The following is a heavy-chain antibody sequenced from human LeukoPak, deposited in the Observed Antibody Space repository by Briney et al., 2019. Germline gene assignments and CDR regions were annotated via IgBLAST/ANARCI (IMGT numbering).Heavy chain of an antibody. Sequence: SQTLPLTCSVSGGXLSSGDYYWSWIRQPPGTGLELIGYFYYSGSTYYNPSLKSRVTISVDTSKNQFSLKLRSVTAADTAVYYCARKVYNGYAPFDYWGQGTLVTVSS. J-gene: IGHJ4*02. CDR1: GGXLSSGDYY. CDR3: ARKVYNGYAPFDY. CDR2: FYYSGST. D-gene: IGHD5-12*01. V-gene: IGHV4-30-4*01.